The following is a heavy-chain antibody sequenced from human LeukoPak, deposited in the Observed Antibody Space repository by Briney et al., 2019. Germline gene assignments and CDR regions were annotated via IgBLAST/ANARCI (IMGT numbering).Heavy chain of an antibody. D-gene: IGHD5-18*01. V-gene: IGHV3-21*01. CDR2: ISSSSLYI. CDR1: GFTFSSYS. Sequence: GESLRLSCAASGFTFSSYSMNWVRQAPGKGLEWVSSISSSSLYIYYADSVKGRFTISRDNAKNSLYLQMNSLRPEDTAVYYCAKDPRDHSYGWSWRYFDYWGQGTLVTVSS. J-gene: IGHJ4*02. CDR3: AKDPRDHSYGWSWRYFDY.